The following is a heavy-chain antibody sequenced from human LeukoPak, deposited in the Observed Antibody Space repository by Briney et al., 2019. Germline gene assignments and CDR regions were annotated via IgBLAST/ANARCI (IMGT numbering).Heavy chain of an antibody. CDR1: GFTFSSYS. CDR3: ARDDDYGVAYYYYMDV. Sequence: GGSLRLSCAASGFTFSSYSMNWVRQASGKGLEWVSSISSSSSYIYYADSVKGRFTISRDNAKNSLYLQMNSLRAEDTAVYYCARDDDYGVAYYYYMDVWGKGTTVTVSS. J-gene: IGHJ6*03. D-gene: IGHD4-17*01. V-gene: IGHV3-21*01. CDR2: ISSSSSYI.